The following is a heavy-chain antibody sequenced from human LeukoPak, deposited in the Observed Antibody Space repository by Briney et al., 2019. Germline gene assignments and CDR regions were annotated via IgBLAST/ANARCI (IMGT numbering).Heavy chain of an antibody. V-gene: IGHV3-23*01. Sequence: GGSLRLSCATSGFTFSNYAMSWVRQAPGEGLEWVSAVCGGGGSTYYADSVKGRFTISRDKSKNTLYLQMNSVRAEDTAVYYCARRYDFEYWGQGTLVTVSS. J-gene: IGHJ4*02. CDR1: GFTFSNYA. CDR3: ARRYDFEY. D-gene: IGHD3-9*01. CDR2: VCGGGGST.